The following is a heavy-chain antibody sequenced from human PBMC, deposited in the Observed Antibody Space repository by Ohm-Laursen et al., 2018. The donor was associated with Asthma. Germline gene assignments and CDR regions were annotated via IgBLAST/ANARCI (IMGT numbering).Heavy chain of an antibody. Sequence: SLRLSCAASGFTFSSFGMHWVRQAPGKGLEWVAVISYDGSNKYYADSVKGRFTISRDNSKNTLYLQMNSLRAEDTAAYYCAKDLTMVRRYYYYGMDVWGQGTTVTVSS. V-gene: IGHV3-30*18. J-gene: IGHJ6*02. CDR3: AKDLTMVRRYYYYGMDV. CDR2: ISYDGSNK. D-gene: IGHD3-10*01. CDR1: GFTFSSFG.